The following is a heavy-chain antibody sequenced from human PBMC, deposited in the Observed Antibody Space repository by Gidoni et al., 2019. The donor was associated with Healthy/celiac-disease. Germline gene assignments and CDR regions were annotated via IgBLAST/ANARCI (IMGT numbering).Heavy chain of an antibody. CDR2: IDWDDDK. V-gene: IGHV2-70*04. J-gene: IGHJ4*02. Sequence: QVTLTESGPPLVQPTQTLTLTCTFSGFSLSTSGMRVSWIRQPPGKALEWLARIDWDDDKFYSTSLKTRLTISKDTTKNQVVLTRTNMDPVDTATYDCARSIAARGKFDYWGQGTLVTVSS. CDR1: GFSLSTSGMR. D-gene: IGHD6-6*01. CDR3: ARSIAARGKFDY.